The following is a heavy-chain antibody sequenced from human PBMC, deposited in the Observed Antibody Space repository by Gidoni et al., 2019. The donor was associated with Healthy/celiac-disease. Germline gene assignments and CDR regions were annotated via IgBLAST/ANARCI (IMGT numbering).Heavy chain of an antibody. Sequence: QVQLVQSGAEVKKPGPSVTVSCKASGYTFTTYYMHWVRQAPGQGLEWMGIINPSGGSTSDEQKFQGRVTMTRGTSTSTVYRELSSLRSEDTAVYYCARDRIVVVPAAPGDGYYYYGMDVWGQGTTVTVSS. CDR1: GYTFTTYY. CDR3: ARDRIVVVPAAPGDGYYYYGMDV. J-gene: IGHJ6*02. V-gene: IGHV1-46*01. D-gene: IGHD2-2*01. CDR2: INPSGGST.